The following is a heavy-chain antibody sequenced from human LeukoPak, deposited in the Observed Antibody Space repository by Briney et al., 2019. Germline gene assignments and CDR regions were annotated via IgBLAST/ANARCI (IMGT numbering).Heavy chain of an antibody. V-gene: IGHV4-34*01. D-gene: IGHD5-12*01. CDR2: INHSGST. J-gene: IGHJ6*02. Sequence: GSLRLSCAASGFTFSNYAMSWVRQPPGKGLEWIGEINHSGSTNYNPSLKSRVTISVDTSKNQFSLKLSSVTAADTAVYYCARVVATDLYPGKYYYYYYGMDVWGQGTTVTVS. CDR3: ARVVATDLYPGKYYYYYYGMDV. CDR1: GFTFSNYA.